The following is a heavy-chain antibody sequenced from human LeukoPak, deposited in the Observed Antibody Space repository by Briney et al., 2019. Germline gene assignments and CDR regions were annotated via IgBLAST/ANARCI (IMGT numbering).Heavy chain of an antibody. CDR1: GFTFSSYA. CDR3: AKVQNWYNYNTGAFDI. CDR2: IVGSGHST. J-gene: IGHJ3*02. V-gene: IGHV3-23*01. Sequence: PGGPLRLSCAASGFTFSSYAMSWVRQAPGKGLEWVSIIVGSGHSTFYTDSVKGRFTISRDNSKNTLYLRMNSLRAVDTAVYYCAKVQNWYNYNTGAFDIWGQGTMVTVSS. D-gene: IGHD1-1*01.